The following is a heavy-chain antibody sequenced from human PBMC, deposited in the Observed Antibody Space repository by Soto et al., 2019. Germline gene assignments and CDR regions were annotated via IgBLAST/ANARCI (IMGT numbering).Heavy chain of an antibody. CDR1: GFTFSSYA. CDR2: ISGSGGST. Sequence: GGSVRLSCAASGFTFSSYAMSWVRQAPGKGLEWVSAISGSGGSTYYADSVKGRFTISRDNSKNTLYLQMNSLRAEDTAVYYCAKVIQTTGTSDYYYYGMDVWGQGTTVTVSS. D-gene: IGHD1-1*01. V-gene: IGHV3-23*01. J-gene: IGHJ6*02. CDR3: AKVIQTTGTSDYYYYGMDV.